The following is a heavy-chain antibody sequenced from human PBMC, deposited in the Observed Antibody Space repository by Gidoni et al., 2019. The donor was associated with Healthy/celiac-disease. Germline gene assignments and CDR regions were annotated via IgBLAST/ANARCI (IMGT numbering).Heavy chain of an antibody. V-gene: IGHV3-23*01. CDR3: AKDTNGYSRLY. D-gene: IGHD6-13*01. Sequence: EVQLLESGGGLVQPGGSLRLPCAASGFTFSSYAMRWVRQAPGKGLEWVSAISGSGGSTYYADSVRGRFTISRDNSKNTLYLQMNSLRAEDTAVYYCAKDTNGYSRLYWGQGTLVTVSS. CDR1: GFTFSSYA. CDR2: ISGSGGST. J-gene: IGHJ4*02.